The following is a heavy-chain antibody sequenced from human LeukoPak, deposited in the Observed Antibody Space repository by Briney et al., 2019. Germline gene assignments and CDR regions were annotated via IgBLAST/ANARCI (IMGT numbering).Heavy chain of an antibody. D-gene: IGHD6-13*01. V-gene: IGHV4-39*07. CDR1: GGSISSSSYY. CDR3: ARDSSAADTGALDI. J-gene: IGHJ3*02. Sequence: SETLSLTCTVSGGSISSSSYYWGWIRQPPGKGLEWIGSIYYSGSTYYNPSLKSRVTISVDTSKNQFSLKLNSVTAADTAVYYCARDSSAADTGALDIWGQGTMVTVSS. CDR2: IYYSGST.